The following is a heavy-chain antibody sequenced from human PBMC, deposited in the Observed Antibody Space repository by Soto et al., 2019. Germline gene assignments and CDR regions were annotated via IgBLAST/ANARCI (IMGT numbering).Heavy chain of an antibody. J-gene: IGHJ6*03. CDR3: AMGRYFDYYMDV. Sequence: PSETLSLTCTVSGCSISSYYWSWIRQPPGKGLEWIGYTYYSGSTNYNPSLKSRVTISVDTSKNQFSLKLSSVTAADTAVYYCAMGRYFDYYMDVWGKGTTVTVSS. D-gene: IGHD3-9*01. V-gene: IGHV4-59*01. CDR2: TYYSGST. CDR1: GCSISSYY.